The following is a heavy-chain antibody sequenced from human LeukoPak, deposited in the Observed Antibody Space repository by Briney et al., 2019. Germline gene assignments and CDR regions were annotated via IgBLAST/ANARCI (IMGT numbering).Heavy chain of an antibody. Sequence: PSETLSLTCTVSGGSISSYYWSWIRQPPGKGLEWIGYIYYSGSTNYNPSLKSRVTISVDTSKNQFSLKLSSVTAADTAVHYCARAGVIVGPSFDLWGRGTLVTVSS. D-gene: IGHD3-22*01. CDR3: ARAGVIVGPSFDL. J-gene: IGHJ2*01. CDR2: IYYSGST. CDR1: GGSISSYY. V-gene: IGHV4-59*01.